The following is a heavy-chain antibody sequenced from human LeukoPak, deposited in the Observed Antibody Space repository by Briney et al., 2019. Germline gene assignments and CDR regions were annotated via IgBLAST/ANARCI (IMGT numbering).Heavy chain of an antibody. J-gene: IGHJ4*02. CDR2: INPSGGST. CDR1: GYTFTSYY. Sequence: ASVKVSYKASGYTFTSYYMHWVRQAPGQGLEWMGIINPSGGSTSYAQKFQGRVTMTRDMSTSTVYMELSSLRSEDTAVYYCARDDCSSTSCYGRVFDYWGQGTLVTVSS. V-gene: IGHV1-46*01. D-gene: IGHD2-2*01. CDR3: ARDDCSSTSCYGRVFDY.